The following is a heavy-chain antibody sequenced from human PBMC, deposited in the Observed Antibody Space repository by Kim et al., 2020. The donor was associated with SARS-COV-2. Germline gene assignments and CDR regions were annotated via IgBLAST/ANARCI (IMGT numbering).Heavy chain of an antibody. CDR3: ARDRDNWNDVVDY. Sequence: GGSLRLSCAASGFTFSSYSMNWVRQAPGKGLEWVSSISSSSSYIYYADSVKGRFTISRDNAKNSLYLQMNSLRAEDTAVYYCARDRDNWNDVVDYWGQGTLVTVSS. J-gene: IGHJ4*02. D-gene: IGHD1-20*01. V-gene: IGHV3-21*01. CDR1: GFTFSSYS. CDR2: ISSSSSYI.